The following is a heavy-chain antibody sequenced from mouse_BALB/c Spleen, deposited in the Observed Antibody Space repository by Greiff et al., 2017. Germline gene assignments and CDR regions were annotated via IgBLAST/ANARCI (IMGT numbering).Heavy chain of an antibody. CDR1: GFAFSSYD. CDR3: ARQLWLRLHCWYFDV. CDR2: ISSGGGST. Sequence: EVQRVESGGGLVKPGGSLKLSCAASGFAFSSYDMSWVRQTPEKRLEWVAYISSGGGSTYYPDTVKGRFTISRDNAKNTLYLQMSSLKSEETAMYYCARQLWLRLHCWYFDVWGAGTTVTVSS. V-gene: IGHV5-12-1*01. J-gene: IGHJ1*01. D-gene: IGHD2-2*01.